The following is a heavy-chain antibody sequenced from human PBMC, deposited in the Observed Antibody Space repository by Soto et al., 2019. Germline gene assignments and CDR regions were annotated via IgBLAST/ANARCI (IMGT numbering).Heavy chain of an antibody. J-gene: IGHJ4*02. D-gene: IGHD3-10*01. Sequence: QVQLVESGGGVVQPGRSLRLSCAASGFTFSSYGMHWVRQAPGKGLEWVAVIWYDGSNKYYADSVKGRFTISRDNSKNTLYLQMNSLRAEDTAVYYCARGGLYYYGSGSYWGYFDYWGQGTPVTVSS. CDR2: IWYDGSNK. CDR1: GFTFSSYG. V-gene: IGHV3-33*01. CDR3: ARGGLYYYGSGSYWGYFDY.